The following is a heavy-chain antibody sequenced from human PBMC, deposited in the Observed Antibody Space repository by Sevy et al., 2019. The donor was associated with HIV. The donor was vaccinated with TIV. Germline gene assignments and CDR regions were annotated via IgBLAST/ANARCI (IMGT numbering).Heavy chain of an antibody. D-gene: IGHD3-22*01. CDR2: IYYSGST. V-gene: IGHV4-39*01. J-gene: IGHJ4*02. CDR3: AGIYYHSSGYYFLSFDY. Sequence: SESLSLTCTVSGGSISSSSYYWGWIRQPPGKGLEWIGSIYYSGSTYYNPSLKSRVTISVDTSKNQFSLKLSSVTAADTAVYYAAGIYYHSSGYYFLSFDYWGQGTLVTVSS. CDR1: GGSISSSSYY.